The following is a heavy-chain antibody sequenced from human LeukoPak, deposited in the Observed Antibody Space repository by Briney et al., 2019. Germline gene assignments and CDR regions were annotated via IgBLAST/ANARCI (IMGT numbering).Heavy chain of an antibody. Sequence: GESLKISCATSGFTFSSYAMAWVRQAPGKGLEYVSSISSNGGSTYYGNSVKGRFTISRDNSKNTLYLQMDTLTPEDMGVYYCARSLGYYDYWGQGTLVTVSS. D-gene: IGHD3-22*01. CDR2: ISSNGGST. CDR1: GFTFSSYA. J-gene: IGHJ4*02. V-gene: IGHV3-64*01. CDR3: ARSLGYYDY.